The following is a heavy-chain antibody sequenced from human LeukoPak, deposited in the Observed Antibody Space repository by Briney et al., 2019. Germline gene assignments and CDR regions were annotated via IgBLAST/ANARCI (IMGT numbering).Heavy chain of an antibody. CDR1: GFTFSSYA. D-gene: IGHD6-13*01. Sequence: GGSLRLSCAASGFTFSSYAMHWVRQAPGKGLEWVAVISYDGSNKYYADSVKGRFTISRDNSKNTLYLQMNSLRAEDTAVYYCARDGEYSSSWYVRYFDYWGQGTLATVSS. CDR3: ARDGEYSSSWYVRYFDY. CDR2: ISYDGSNK. V-gene: IGHV3-30-3*01. J-gene: IGHJ4*02.